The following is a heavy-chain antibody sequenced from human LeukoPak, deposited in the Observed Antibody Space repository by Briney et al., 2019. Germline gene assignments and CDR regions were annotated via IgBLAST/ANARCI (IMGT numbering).Heavy chain of an antibody. CDR2: IYYSGST. J-gene: IGHJ5*02. Sequence: SETLSLTCTVSGGSISSSSYYWGWIRQPPGKGLEWIGSIYYSGSTYYNPSLKSRVTISVDTSKNQFSLKLSSVTAADTAVYYCARGKGVVVRWFDPWGQGTLVTVSS. V-gene: IGHV4-39*07. CDR1: GGSISSSSYY. D-gene: IGHD2-15*01. CDR3: ARGKGVVVRWFDP.